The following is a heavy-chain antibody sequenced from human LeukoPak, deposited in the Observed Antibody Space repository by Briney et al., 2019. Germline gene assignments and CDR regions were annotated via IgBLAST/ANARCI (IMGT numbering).Heavy chain of an antibody. V-gene: IGHV3-9*01. Sequence: SGGSLRLSCAASGFTFDDYAMHWVRQAPGKGLEWVSGISWNSGSIGYADSVKGRFTISRDNAKNSLYLQMNSLRAEDTALYYCALFSAAAGFYWGQGTLVTVSS. D-gene: IGHD6-13*01. CDR1: GFTFDDYA. J-gene: IGHJ4*02. CDR3: ALFSAAAGFY. CDR2: ISWNSGSI.